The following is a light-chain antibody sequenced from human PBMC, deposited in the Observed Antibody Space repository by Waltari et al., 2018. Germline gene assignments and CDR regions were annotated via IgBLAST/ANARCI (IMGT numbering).Light chain of an antibody. V-gene: IGKV3-20*01. CDR1: QILNNNY. J-gene: IGKJ2*01. CDR3: QHYGSSPYT. CDR2: GAS. Sequence: DTVLTQSPGTLSLSTGESVSLSCRANQILNNNYLAWYQQKPGQAPALLIHGASRRATGVPERFSGSGSGTDFTLIISRLEVEDSAVYYCQHYGSSPYTFGRGTKLEIK.